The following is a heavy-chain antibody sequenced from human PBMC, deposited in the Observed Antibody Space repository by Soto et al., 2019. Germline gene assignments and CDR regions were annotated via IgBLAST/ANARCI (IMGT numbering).Heavy chain of an antibody. J-gene: IGHJ4*02. CDR1: GYSFTAYN. CDR2: IDPNSDET. Sequence: QVQLVQSGAEVKKPGASVKVSCKASGYSFTAYNIHWVRQAPGQGLEWMGWIDPNSDETKYAQKFQGRVTMTRDTSISTGYMELSRLRADDTAVYYCARVWDDGRGYYYRALIYWGQGTLVTVSS. CDR3: ARVWDDGRGYYYRALIY. V-gene: IGHV1-2*02. D-gene: IGHD3-22*01.